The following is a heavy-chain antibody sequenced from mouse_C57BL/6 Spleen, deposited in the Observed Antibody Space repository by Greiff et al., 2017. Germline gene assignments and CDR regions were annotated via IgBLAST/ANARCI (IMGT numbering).Heavy chain of an antibody. CDR3: ARISYYGSSPFAY. D-gene: IGHD1-1*01. Sequence: VQLQQSGAELARPGASVKMSCKASGYTFTSYTMHWVKQRPGQGLEWIGYINPSSGYTKYNQKFKDKATLTADKSSSTAYMQLSSLTSEDSAVYYCARISYYGSSPFAYWGQGTLGTVSA. CDR1: GYTFTSYT. V-gene: IGHV1-4*01. J-gene: IGHJ3*01. CDR2: INPSSGYT.